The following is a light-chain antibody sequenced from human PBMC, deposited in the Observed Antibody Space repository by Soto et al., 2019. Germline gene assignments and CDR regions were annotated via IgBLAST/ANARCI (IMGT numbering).Light chain of an antibody. CDR1: RSGVGNYNL. V-gene: IGLV2-23*02. CDR3: CSYAGSDTWA. J-gene: IGLJ3*02. CDR2: EVN. Sequence: QSVLTQPASVSGSPGQSITISCTGTRSGVGNYNLVSWYQQHPGKAPKLMIYEVNKRPSGVSNRFSGSKSGNTASLTISGLQTEDEADYYCCSYAGSDTWAFGGGTKVTVL.